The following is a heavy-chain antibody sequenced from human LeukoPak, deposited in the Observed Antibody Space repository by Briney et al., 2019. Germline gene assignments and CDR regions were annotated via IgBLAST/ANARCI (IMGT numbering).Heavy chain of an antibody. Sequence: GGSLRLSCAASGFRFSDFAMSWIRQAPGKGLEWVSYISSSSSYIYYADSVKGRFTISRDNAKNSLYLQMNSLRAEDTAVYYCAKGYSGYDVFDYWGQGTLVTVSS. CDR1: GFRFSDFA. CDR2: ISSSSSYI. J-gene: IGHJ4*02. D-gene: IGHD5-12*01. V-gene: IGHV3-11*06. CDR3: AKGYSGYDVFDY.